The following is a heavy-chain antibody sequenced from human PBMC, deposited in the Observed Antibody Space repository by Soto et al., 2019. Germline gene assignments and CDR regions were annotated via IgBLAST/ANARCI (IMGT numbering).Heavy chain of an antibody. CDR3: ARGRHRFWNSYFFDP. Sequence: GASVKVSCKASGYPFDTYGINWVRQAPGQRPEWMGWISAYNGQTDYAQNFQGRVTMATDTSTNTAYMELRNLRSDDTAVYYCARGRHRFWNSYFFDPWGPGTLVTVSS. CDR1: GYPFDTYG. D-gene: IGHD3-3*01. V-gene: IGHV1-18*01. J-gene: IGHJ5*02. CDR2: ISAYNGQT.